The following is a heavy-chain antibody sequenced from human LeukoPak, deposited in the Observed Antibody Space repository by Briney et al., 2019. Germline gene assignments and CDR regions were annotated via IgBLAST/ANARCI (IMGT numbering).Heavy chain of an antibody. V-gene: IGHV3-23*01. Sequence: RGSLRLSCAASGFTFSSYAMSWVRRAPGKGLEWVSTISGSGGSTYYADSVKGRFTISRDNSKNTLYLQMNSLRAEDTAVYYCAKAQLTYLFDYWGQGTLVTVSS. D-gene: IGHD1-20*01. J-gene: IGHJ4*02. CDR3: AKAQLTYLFDY. CDR1: GFTFSSYA. CDR2: ISGSGGST.